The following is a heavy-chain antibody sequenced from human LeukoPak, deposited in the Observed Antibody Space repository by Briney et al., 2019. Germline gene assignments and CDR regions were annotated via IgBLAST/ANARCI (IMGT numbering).Heavy chain of an antibody. Sequence: SETLSLTCTVSGGSISSSSYYWGWIRQPPGKGLEWIGSIYYSGSTYYNPSLKSRVTISVDKSKNSFSLSLTSVTAADTAFYYCARSAAVTGQFDFWGPGTLVTVSS. CDR2: IYYSGST. CDR3: ARSAAVTGQFDF. J-gene: IGHJ4*02. D-gene: IGHD6-19*01. CDR1: GGSISSSSYY. V-gene: IGHV4-39*07.